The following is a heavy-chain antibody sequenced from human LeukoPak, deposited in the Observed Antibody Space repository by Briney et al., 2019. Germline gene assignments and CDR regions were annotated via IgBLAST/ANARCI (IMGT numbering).Heavy chain of an antibody. V-gene: IGHV3-23*01. J-gene: IGHJ4*02. CDR2: IIPSGHTT. CDR1: GFTFSSHG. Sequence: GGSLGLSCAASGFTFSSHGMNWVRQAPGKGLEWVSGIIPSGHTTYYADSVRGRFTISRDNSRNTLYLQMNSLRAEDTAVYYCAKDDRWLQFCCWGQGTLVTVSS. CDR3: AKDDRWLQFCC. D-gene: IGHD5-24*01.